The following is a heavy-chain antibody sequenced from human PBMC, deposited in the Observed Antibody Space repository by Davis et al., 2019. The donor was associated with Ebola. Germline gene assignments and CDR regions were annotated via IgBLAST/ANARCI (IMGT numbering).Heavy chain of an antibody. J-gene: IGHJ6*02. Sequence: AASVKVSCKASGGTFSSYAISWVRQAPGQGLEWMGRIIPILGIANYAQKFQGRVTITADKSTSTAYMELSSLRSEDTAVYYCAEGKVPYYYYYGMDVWGQGTTVTVSS. CDR2: IIPILGIA. CDR1: GGTFSSYA. V-gene: IGHV1-69*04. CDR3: AEGKVPYYYYYGMDV. D-gene: IGHD4/OR15-4a*01.